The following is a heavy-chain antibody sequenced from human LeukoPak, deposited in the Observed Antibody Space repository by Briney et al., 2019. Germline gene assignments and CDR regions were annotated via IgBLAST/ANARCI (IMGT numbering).Heavy chain of an antibody. Sequence: PSETLSLTCTVSGGSISTYYWSWIRQPPGKGLEWIAHIHYSGAIKYNPSLKSRVSMSVDTSKNQFSLRLGSVTAADTAVYYCARYGSGAYALDVWGQGTMVTVSS. CDR2: IHYSGAI. V-gene: IGHV4-59*08. CDR1: GGSISTYY. D-gene: IGHD3-10*01. CDR3: ARYGSGAYALDV. J-gene: IGHJ3*01.